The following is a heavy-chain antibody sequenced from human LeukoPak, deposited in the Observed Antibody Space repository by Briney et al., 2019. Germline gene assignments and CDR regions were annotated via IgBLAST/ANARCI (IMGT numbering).Heavy chain of an antibody. J-gene: IGHJ6*03. CDR3: AIDRPGIVPAALGYYYYYMDV. D-gene: IGHD2-2*01. V-gene: IGHV1-18*04. CDR2: ISAYNGNT. CDR1: GYSFTVYY. Sequence: ASVKLSFKASGYSFTVYYMHWIRQAPGQGLEWMGWISAYNGNTNYAQKLQGRVTMTTDTSTSTAYMELRSLRSDDPAVYYCAIDRPGIVPAALGYYYYYMDVWGKGTTVTVSS.